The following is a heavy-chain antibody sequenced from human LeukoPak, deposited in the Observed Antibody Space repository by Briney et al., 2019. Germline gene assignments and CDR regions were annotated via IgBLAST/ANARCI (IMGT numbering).Heavy chain of an antibody. Sequence: ASVKVSCKASGGTFSSYAISWVRQAPRQGLEWMGGIILIFGTASYAQKFRGRVTITADESTSTAYMELSSLRSEDTAVYYCARVPDFWSGYYYYFDYWGQGTLVTVSS. CDR1: GGTFSSYA. J-gene: IGHJ4*02. CDR2: IILIFGTA. V-gene: IGHV1-69*13. CDR3: ARVPDFWSGYYYYFDY. D-gene: IGHD3-3*01.